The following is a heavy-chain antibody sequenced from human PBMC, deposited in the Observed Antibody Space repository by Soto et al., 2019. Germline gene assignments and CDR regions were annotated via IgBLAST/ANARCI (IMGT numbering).Heavy chain of an antibody. V-gene: IGHV3-30-3*01. Sequence: HPGGSLRLSCVASGFTFDTYGIHWVRQAPGKGLQWVALISYEGSNTYYAGSVRGRFTISRDNSKNTLYLQTNTLRPEDTGLYYCARVTPGNNLYYFSGLDFWGQGTSVTVSS. D-gene: IGHD1-1*01. CDR1: GFTFDTYG. CDR2: ISYEGSNT. CDR3: ARVTPGNNLYYFSGLDF. J-gene: IGHJ6*02.